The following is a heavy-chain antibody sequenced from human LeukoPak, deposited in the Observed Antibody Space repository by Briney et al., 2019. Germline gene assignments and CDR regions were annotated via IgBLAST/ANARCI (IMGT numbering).Heavy chain of an antibody. D-gene: IGHD4-17*01. Sequence: GSSVKVSCKASGGTFISYAISWVRQAPGQGREWMGRIIPILGIANYAQKFQGRVTITADKSTSTAYLELSSLRSEDTAVYYCAREPGYGDCFDYWGQGTLVTVSS. V-gene: IGHV1-69*04. CDR3: AREPGYGDCFDY. J-gene: IGHJ4*02. CDR1: GGTFISYA. CDR2: IIPILGIA.